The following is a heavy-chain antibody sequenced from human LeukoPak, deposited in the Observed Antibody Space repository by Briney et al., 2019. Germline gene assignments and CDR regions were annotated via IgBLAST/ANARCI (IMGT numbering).Heavy chain of an antibody. CDR2: IYTSGST. CDR3: AREGKYSYGQYYYYYYMDV. D-gene: IGHD5-18*01. Sequence: SETLSLTCTVSGGPISSGSYYWSWIRQPAGKGLEWIGRIYTSGSTNYNPSLKSRVTISVDTSKNQFSLKLSSVTAADTAVYHCAREGKYSYGQYYYYYYMDVWGKGTTVTVSS. V-gene: IGHV4-61*02. CDR1: GGPISSGSYY. J-gene: IGHJ6*03.